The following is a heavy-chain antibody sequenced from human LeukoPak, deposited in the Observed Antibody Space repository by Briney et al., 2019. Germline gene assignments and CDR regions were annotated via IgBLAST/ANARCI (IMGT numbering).Heavy chain of an antibody. J-gene: IGHJ4*02. CDR3: ALSGTRYNSAWCRI. CDR1: GYTFTYYY. Sequence: ASVKVSCKASGYTFTYYYIHWMRQAPGQGLEWMGWINPDTGDTSYAQNFQGRVTLTRDTSISTVYVELSRLRSDDTAVYYCALSGTRYNSAWCRIWGQGTLVTVSS. CDR2: INPDTGDT. V-gene: IGHV1-2*02. D-gene: IGHD6-19*01.